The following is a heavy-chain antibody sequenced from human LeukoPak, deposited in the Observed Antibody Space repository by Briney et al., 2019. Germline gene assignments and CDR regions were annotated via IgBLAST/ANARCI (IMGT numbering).Heavy chain of an antibody. CDR2: IKQDGSEK. CDR3: GALYGGFDP. CDR1: GFTFRSYG. V-gene: IGHV3-7*01. J-gene: IGHJ5*02. D-gene: IGHD4-17*01. Sequence: GGTLRLSCAASGFTFRSYGMSWVRQAPGKGLEWVANIKQDGSEKYYVDSVKGRFTVSRDNAKNSLYLQMNSLRAEDTAVYYCGALYGGFDPWGQGTLVTVSS.